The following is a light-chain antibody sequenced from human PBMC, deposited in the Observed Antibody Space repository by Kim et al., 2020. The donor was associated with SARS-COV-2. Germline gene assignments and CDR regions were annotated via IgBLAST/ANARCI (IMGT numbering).Light chain of an antibody. J-gene: IGKJ1*01. Sequence: EIVMTQSPATLSVSPGETATLSCRASQSVSTNLAWYQQKPGQAPRLLIYGASTRATGVPARFRTSRSGTEFTLTISSLESEDFAVYYCQQYNSWWTFGQGTKVEI. CDR1: QSVSTN. CDR2: GAS. V-gene: IGKV3D-15*01. CDR3: QQYNSWWT.